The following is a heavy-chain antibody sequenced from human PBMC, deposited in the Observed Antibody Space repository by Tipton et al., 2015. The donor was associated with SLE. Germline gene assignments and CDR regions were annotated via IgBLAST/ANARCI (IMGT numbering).Heavy chain of an antibody. CDR2: INHSGST. CDR1: GFTFDDYG. CDR3: ARSSGWRQGAFDI. Sequence: LRLSCAASGFTFDDYGMSWVRQAPGKGLEWIGEINHSGSTNYNPSLKSRVTISVDTSKNQFSLKLSSVTAADTAVYYCARSSGWRQGAFDIWGQGTMVTVSS. J-gene: IGHJ3*02. D-gene: IGHD6-19*01. V-gene: IGHV4-34*01.